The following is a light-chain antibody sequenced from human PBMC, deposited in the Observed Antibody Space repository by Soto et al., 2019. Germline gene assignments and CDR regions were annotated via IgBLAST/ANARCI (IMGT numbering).Light chain of an antibody. CDR3: QQSSTTPWT. CDR2: DAS. Sequence: DIQMTQSPSTLSASVGDRVTITCRASQSISSWLAWYQQKPGKAPKLLIYDASTLYSGVPSRFSGSGSGTDFTLTISSLQPEDFATYFCQQSSTTPWTFGQGTKVEIK. CDR1: QSISSW. V-gene: IGKV1-5*01. J-gene: IGKJ1*01.